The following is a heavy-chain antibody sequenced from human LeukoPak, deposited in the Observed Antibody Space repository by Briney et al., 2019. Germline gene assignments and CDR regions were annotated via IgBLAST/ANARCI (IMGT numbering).Heavy chain of an antibody. CDR2: IRYDGSNK. J-gene: IGHJ6*03. D-gene: IGHD1-1*01. V-gene: IGHV3-30*02. Sequence: PGGSLRLSCAASGFTFSSYGMHWVRQAPGKGLEWVAFIRYDGSNKYYADSVKGRFTISRDNSKNTLYLQMNSLRAEDTAVYYCAKIVAELERHGDYYYYMDVWGKGTTVTISS. CDR3: AKIVAELERHGDYYYYMDV. CDR1: GFTFSSYG.